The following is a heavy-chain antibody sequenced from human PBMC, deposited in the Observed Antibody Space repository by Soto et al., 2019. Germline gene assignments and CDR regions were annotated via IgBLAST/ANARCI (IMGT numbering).Heavy chain of an antibody. D-gene: IGHD3-10*01. CDR3: AGGQYYGSGSRDAFDI. Sequence: ASVKVSCKASGYTFTSYDINWVLQATGQGLEWMGWMNPNSGNTGYAQKFQGRVTMTRNTSISTAYMELSSLRSEDTAVYYCAGGQYYGSGSRDAFDIWGQGTMVTVSS. V-gene: IGHV1-8*01. J-gene: IGHJ3*02. CDR2: MNPNSGNT. CDR1: GYTFTSYD.